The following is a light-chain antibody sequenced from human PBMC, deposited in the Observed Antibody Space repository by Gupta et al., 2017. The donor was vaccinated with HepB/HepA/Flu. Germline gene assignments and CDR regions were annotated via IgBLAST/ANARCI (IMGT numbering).Light chain of an antibody. CDR3: QSYDSSLSGSVV. CDR2: GNS. CDR1: SSNIGAGYD. V-gene: IGLV1-40*01. J-gene: IGLJ2*01. Sequence: QSVLTQPPSVSGAPGHRVTISCTGSSSNIGAGYDVPWYQQLPVTAPKLLIYGNSNRPSGVPDRFSGSKSGTSASLAITGLQAEDEADYYCQSYDSSLSGSVVFGGGTKLTVL.